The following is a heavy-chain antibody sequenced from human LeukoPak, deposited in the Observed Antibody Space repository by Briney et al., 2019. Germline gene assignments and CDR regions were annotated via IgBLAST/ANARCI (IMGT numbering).Heavy chain of an antibody. J-gene: IGHJ4*02. CDR1: GFTFSSYA. CDR3: AKEDHDFWSGYYARRGGDYFDY. V-gene: IGHV3-23*01. CDR2: ISGSGGST. D-gene: IGHD3-3*01. Sequence: GGSLRLSCAASGFTFSSYAMSRVRQAPGKGLEWVSAISGSGGSTYYADSVKGRFTISRDNSKNTLYLQMNSLRAEDTAVYYCAKEDHDFWSGYYARRGGDYFDYWGQGTLVTVSS.